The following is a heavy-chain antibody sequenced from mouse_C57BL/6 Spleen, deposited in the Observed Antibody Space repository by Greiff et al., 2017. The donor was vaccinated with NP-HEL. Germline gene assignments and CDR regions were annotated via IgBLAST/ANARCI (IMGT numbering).Heavy chain of an antibody. CDR1: GYTFTSYW. D-gene: IGHD1-1*01. V-gene: IGHV1-59*01. CDR3: ARSGTTVVATDYYYAMDY. CDR2: IDPSDSYT. Sequence: VQLQQSGAELVRPGTSVKLSCKASGYTFTSYWMHWVKQRPGQGLEWIGVIDPSDSYTNYNQKFKGKATLTVDTSSSTAYMQLSSLTSEDSAVYYCARSGTTVVATDYYYAMDYWGQGTSVTVSS. J-gene: IGHJ4*01.